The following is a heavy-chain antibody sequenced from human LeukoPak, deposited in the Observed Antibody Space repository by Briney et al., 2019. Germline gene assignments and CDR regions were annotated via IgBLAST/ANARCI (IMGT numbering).Heavy chain of an antibody. Sequence: GGSLRLSCAASGFTFSSSAMSWVRQAPGKGLEWVSSISGSGSGGSTYYADSVKGRFTISRDNSKNTLYLQMNSLRAEDTAVYYCARDLSAGVVVAAASDYWGQGTLVTVSS. CDR2: ISGSGSGGST. J-gene: IGHJ4*02. V-gene: IGHV3-23*01. CDR3: ARDLSAGVVVAAASDY. D-gene: IGHD2-15*01. CDR1: GFTFSSSA.